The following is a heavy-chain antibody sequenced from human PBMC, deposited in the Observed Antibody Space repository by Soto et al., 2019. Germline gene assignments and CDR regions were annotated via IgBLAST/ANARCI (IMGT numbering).Heavy chain of an antibody. CDR1: GDSIIGIYH. CDR3: ARARLRAVYAFDF. J-gene: IGHJ3*01. CDR2: IFYNGNT. Sequence: SETLSLTCAVSGDSIIGIYHWAWIRQPPGKSLEWIANIFYNGNTYYTPSLKSRLTISIDTSKNQFSLKLSSVTAADTAMYYCARARLRAVYAFDFWGQGTMVTV. D-gene: IGHD4-17*01. V-gene: IGHV4-38-2*01.